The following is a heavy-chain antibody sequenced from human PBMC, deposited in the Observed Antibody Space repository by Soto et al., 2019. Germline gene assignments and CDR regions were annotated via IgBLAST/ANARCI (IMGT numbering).Heavy chain of an antibody. CDR1: GFSLSNAW. Sequence: GVLRLSAAVAGFSLSNAWMSWVRQAPGKGLEWVGRIKSKTDGGTTDYAAPVKGRFTISRDDSKNTLYLQMNRLKTEDTAVYYCTTDLHVLRFLEWLSANFDYWGQGTLVPVSS. J-gene: IGHJ4*02. CDR3: TTDLHVLRFLEWLSANFDY. D-gene: IGHD3-3*01. V-gene: IGHV3-15*01. CDR2: IKSKTDGGTT.